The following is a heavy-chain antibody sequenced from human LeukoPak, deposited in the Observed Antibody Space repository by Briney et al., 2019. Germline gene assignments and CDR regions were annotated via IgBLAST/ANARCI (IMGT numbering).Heavy chain of an antibody. V-gene: IGHV4-30-2*01. D-gene: IGHD6-13*01. CDR3: VRLLAATATYYFDY. CDR2: IYHSGST. CDR1: GGSISSGGYY. J-gene: IGHJ4*02. Sequence: SETLSLTCTVSGGSISSGGYYWSWIRQPPGKGLEWIGYIYHSGSTYYNPSLKSRVTISVDSSKNQFSLKLSSVTAADTAVYYCVRLLAATATYYFDYWGQGTLVTVSS.